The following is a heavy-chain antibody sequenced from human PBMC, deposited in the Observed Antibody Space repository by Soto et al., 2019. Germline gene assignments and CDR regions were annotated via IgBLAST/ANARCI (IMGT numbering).Heavy chain of an antibody. V-gene: IGHV4-59*01. CDR3: ARAYGTAFDF. J-gene: IGHJ4*02. D-gene: IGHD2-8*02. CDR2: IYYSGST. CDR1: GGSISSYY. Sequence: PSETLSLTCTVSGGSISSYYWSWIRQPPGKGLEWIGYIYYSGSTNYNPSLKSRVTILVDTSKNQFSLKLSSVTAADTAVYYCARAYGTAFDFWGQGTLVTAPQ.